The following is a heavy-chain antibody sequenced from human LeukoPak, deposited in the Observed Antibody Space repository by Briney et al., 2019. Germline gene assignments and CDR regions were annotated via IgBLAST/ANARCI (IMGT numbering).Heavy chain of an antibody. CDR3: AKGYYYDSSGYGIDY. D-gene: IGHD3-22*01. CDR1: GFTFDDYA. CDR2: ISWNSGSI. J-gene: IGHJ4*02. Sequence: GGSLRLSCAASGFTFDDYAMHWVQQAPGKGLEWVSGISWNSGSIGYADSVKGRFTISRDNAKNSLYLQMNSLRAEDTALYYCAKGYYYDSSGYGIDYWGQGTLVTVSS. V-gene: IGHV3-9*01.